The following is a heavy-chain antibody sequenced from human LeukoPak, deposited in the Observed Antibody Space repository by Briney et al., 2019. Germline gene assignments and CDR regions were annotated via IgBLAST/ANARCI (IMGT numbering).Heavy chain of an antibody. CDR3: ARASYYYDSSGYYLGAFDI. Sequence: GGSLRLSCAASGFTFSAYGMSWVRQSPRKGLEWVSGVSGADGTTYYADSVKGRFTISRDNSKSTLYLQMNNLRAEDTAVYYCARASYYYDSSGYYLGAFDIWGQGTMVTVSS. D-gene: IGHD3-22*01. CDR1: GFTFSAYG. V-gene: IGHV3-23*01. J-gene: IGHJ3*02. CDR2: VSGADGTT.